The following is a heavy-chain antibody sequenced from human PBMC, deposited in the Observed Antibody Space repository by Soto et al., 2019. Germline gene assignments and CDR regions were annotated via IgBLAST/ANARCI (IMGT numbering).Heavy chain of an antibody. CDR3: ARRYGSGFDF. V-gene: IGHV4-61*05. CDR2: IYYSGST. Sequence: PSETLSLTCTVSGGSISSSSYYWGWIRQPPGKGLEWIGYIYYSGSTNYNPSLKSRVTILVDTSKNQFSLKLSSVTAADTAVYYCARRYGSGFDFWGQGTLVTVSS. D-gene: IGHD3-10*01. CDR1: GGSISSSSYY. J-gene: IGHJ4*02.